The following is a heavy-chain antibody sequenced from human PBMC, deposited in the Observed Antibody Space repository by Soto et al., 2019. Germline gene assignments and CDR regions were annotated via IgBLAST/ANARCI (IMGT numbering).Heavy chain of an antibody. Sequence: PSETLSLTCTVSGGSISSGGYYWSWIRHHPGKGLEWIGYIYYSGSTYYNPSLKSRVTISVDTSKNQFSLKLSSVTAADTAVYYCARAGYSYAPTNPLDYWGQGTLVTVSS. CDR2: IYYSGST. J-gene: IGHJ4*02. CDR3: ARAGYSYAPTNPLDY. CDR1: GGSISSGGYY. D-gene: IGHD5-18*01. V-gene: IGHV4-31*03.